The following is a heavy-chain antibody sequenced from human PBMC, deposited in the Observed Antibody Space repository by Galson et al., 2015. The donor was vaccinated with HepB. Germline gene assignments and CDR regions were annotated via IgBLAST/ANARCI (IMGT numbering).Heavy chain of an antibody. J-gene: IGHJ4*02. CDR1: GFTFSSYS. Sequence: SLRLSCAASGFTFSSYSMNWVRQAPGKGLKWISYISSSGSTMYYADSVKGRFTISRDNAKNSLYLQMNSLRAEDTAVYYCARVTYSGSRYLRYWGQGTLVTVSS. V-gene: IGHV3-48*04. CDR3: ARVTYSGSRYLRY. CDR2: ISSSGSTM. D-gene: IGHD1-26*01.